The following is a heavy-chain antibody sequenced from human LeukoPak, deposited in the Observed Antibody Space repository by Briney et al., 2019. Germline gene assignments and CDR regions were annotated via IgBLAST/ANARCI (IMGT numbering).Heavy chain of an antibody. CDR1: GYTFTSYG. CDR3: ARIARTYYYDSSGTKTYYFDY. CDR2: ISAYNGNT. J-gene: IGHJ4*02. D-gene: IGHD3-22*01. Sequence: ASVKVSFKASGYTFTSYGISWVRPAPGQGLAWMGWISAYNGNTNYAQKLQGRVTMTTDTSTSTAYMELRSLRSDDTAVYYCARIARTYYYDSSGTKTYYFDYWGQGTLVTVSS. V-gene: IGHV1-18*01.